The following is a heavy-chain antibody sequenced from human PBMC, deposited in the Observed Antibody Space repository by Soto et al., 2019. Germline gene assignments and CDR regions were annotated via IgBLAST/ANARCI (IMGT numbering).Heavy chain of an antibody. D-gene: IGHD3-9*01. Sequence: QVPLVQSGAEVKKPGASVKVSCKASGYTFTSYDINWVRQATGQGLEWMGWMNPNSGNTGYAQKFQGRVTMTRNTSISTAYMELSSLRSEDTAVYYCLRDFDPYDAFDIWGQGTMVTVSS. V-gene: IGHV1-8*01. CDR3: LRDFDPYDAFDI. CDR2: MNPNSGNT. CDR1: GYTFTSYD. J-gene: IGHJ3*02.